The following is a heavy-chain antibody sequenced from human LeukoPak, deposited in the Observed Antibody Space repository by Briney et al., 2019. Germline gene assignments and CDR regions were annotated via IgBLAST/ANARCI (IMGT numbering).Heavy chain of an antibody. CDR1: GGSISIYY. CDR2: ICYSGRT. Sequence: SETLSLTCTVSGGSISIYYWSWIRQPPGEGLGWIGYICYSGRTNYNPSLKSLVTISVDTCKNQFSLKRSAVTAADTAVDYCARPPTVTTVGGVDYYYYMDVWGKGTTVTISS. CDR3: ARPPTVTTVGGVDYYYYMDV. J-gene: IGHJ6*03. V-gene: IGHV4-59*01. D-gene: IGHD4-17*01.